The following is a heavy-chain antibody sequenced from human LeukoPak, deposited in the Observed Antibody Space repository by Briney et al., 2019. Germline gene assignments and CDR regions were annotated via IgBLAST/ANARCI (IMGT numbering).Heavy chain of an antibody. CDR3: VKSYTVTTKYFDL. CDR1: GFTFSSYA. J-gene: IGHJ2*01. V-gene: IGHV3-64D*06. Sequence: PGGSLRLSCSASGFTFSSYAMHWVRQAPGKGLEYVSAICNNGGSTYYADSVKGRFTISRDNSKNTLYLQLSSLRAEDTAVYYCVKSYTVTTKYFDLWGRGTLVTVSS. D-gene: IGHD4-17*01. CDR2: ICNNGGST.